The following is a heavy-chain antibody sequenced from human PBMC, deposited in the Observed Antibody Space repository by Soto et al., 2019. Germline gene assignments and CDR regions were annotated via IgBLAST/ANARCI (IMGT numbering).Heavy chain of an antibody. D-gene: IGHD2-8*01. CDR1: GFSLSTSGMG. V-gene: IGHV2-5*02. J-gene: IGHJ5*02. CDR2: IYWEDDK. Sequence: SGPTLVNPTQTLTLTCTFSGFSLSTSGMGLGWIRQPPGKALEWLAFIYWEDDKRYSPSLKSRLTITKDTSKNQVVLTMTNMDPLDTATYYCAHRLGVNCFDPWGQGTLVTVSS. CDR3: AHRLGVNCFDP.